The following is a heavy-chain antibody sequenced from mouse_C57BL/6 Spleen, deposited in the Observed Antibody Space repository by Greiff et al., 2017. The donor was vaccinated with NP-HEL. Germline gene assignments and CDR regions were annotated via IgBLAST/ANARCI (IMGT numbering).Heavy chain of an antibody. CDR2: ISNGGGST. Sequence: EVKLVESGGGLVQPGGSLKLSCAASGFTFSDYYMYWVRQTPEKRLEWVAYISNGGGSTYYPDTVKGRFTISRDNAKNTLYLQMSRLKSEDTAMYYCARRDYGSSYEDAMDYWGQGTSVTVSS. CDR3: ARRDYGSSYEDAMDY. V-gene: IGHV5-12*01. CDR1: GFTFSDYY. J-gene: IGHJ4*01. D-gene: IGHD1-1*01.